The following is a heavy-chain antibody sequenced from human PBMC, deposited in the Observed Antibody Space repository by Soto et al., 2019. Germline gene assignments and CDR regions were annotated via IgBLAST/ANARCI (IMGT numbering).Heavy chain of an antibody. D-gene: IGHD7-27*01. J-gene: IGHJ6*02. CDR2: MNPNSGNT. V-gene: IGHV1-8*01. CDR3: ARFSWAYYYGMDV. Sequence: NWVRQATGQGLEWMGWMNPNSGNTGYAQKFQGRVTMTRNTSISTAYMELSSLRSEDTAVYYCARFSWAYYYGMDVWGQGTTVTVSS.